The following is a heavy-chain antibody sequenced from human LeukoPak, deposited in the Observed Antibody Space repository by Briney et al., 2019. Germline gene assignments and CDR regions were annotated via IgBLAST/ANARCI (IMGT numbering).Heavy chain of an antibody. V-gene: IGHV4-30-4*01. Sequence: SQTLSLTCTVSGGSISSGDNYWSWIRQPPGKGLEWIGYIYYSGSTYYNPSLKSRVTISVDTSKNQFSLKLTSVTAADTAVYYCARAPYYGSGSYRYWGQGTLVTVSS. D-gene: IGHD3-10*01. J-gene: IGHJ4*02. CDR1: GGSISSGDNY. CDR3: ARAPYYGSGSYRY. CDR2: IYYSGST.